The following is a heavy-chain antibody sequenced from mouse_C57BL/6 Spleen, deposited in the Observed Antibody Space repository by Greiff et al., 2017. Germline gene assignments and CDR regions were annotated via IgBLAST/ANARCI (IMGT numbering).Heavy chain of an antibody. V-gene: IGHV1-82*01. CDR2: IYPGDGDT. J-gene: IGHJ2*01. Sequence: QVQLQQSGPELVKPGASVKISCKASGYAFSSSWMNWVKQRPGKGLEWIGRIYPGDGDTNYNGKFKGKATLTADKSSSTAYMQLSSLTSEDSAVYFCARGGLRPLSYFDYWGQGTTLTVSS. D-gene: IGHD2-2*01. CDR3: ARGGLRPLSYFDY. CDR1: GYAFSSSW.